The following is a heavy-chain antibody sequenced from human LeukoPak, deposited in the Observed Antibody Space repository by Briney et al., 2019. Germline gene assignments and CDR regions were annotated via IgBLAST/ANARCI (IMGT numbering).Heavy chain of an antibody. CDR1: GGSISSYY. J-gene: IGHJ4*02. D-gene: IGHD1-1*01. CDR2: IYYSGST. V-gene: IGHV4-59*01. Sequence: SETLSLTCTVSGGSISSYYWSWIRQPPGKGLEWIGYIYYSGSTNYNPSLKSRVTISADTSKNQFSLKLSSVTAADTAVYYCASSGTEGSFDYWGQGTLVTVSS. CDR3: ASSGTEGSFDY.